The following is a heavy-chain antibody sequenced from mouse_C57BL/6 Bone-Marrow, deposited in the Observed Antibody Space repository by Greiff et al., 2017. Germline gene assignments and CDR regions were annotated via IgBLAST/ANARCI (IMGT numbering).Heavy chain of an antibody. D-gene: IGHD1-2*01. Sequence: QVQLKESGAELAKPGASVKLSCKASGYTFTSYWMHWVKQRPGQGLEWIGYINPSSGYTKYNQKFKDKATLTADKSSSTAYMQLSSLTYEDSAVYYCAKSFYGAAWFAYWGQGTLVTVSA. CDR2: INPSSGYT. V-gene: IGHV1-7*01. J-gene: IGHJ3*01. CDR3: AKSFYGAAWFAY. CDR1: GYTFTSYW.